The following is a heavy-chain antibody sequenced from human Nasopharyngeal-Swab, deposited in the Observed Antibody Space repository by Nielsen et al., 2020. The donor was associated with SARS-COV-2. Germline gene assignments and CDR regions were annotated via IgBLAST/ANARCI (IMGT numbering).Heavy chain of an antibody. CDR3: ARLQGFYWSSTSCPTWYFDY. CDR2: IKQDGSEK. CDR1: RFTFSSYW. Sequence: GGSLRLSCAASRFTFSSYWMSWVRPAPGKGLEWVANIKQDGSEKYYVDSVKGRFTISRDNAKNSLYLQMNSLRAEDTAVYYCARLQGFYWSSTSCPTWYFDYWGQGTLVTVSS. V-gene: IGHV3-7*01. D-gene: IGHD2-2*01. J-gene: IGHJ4*02.